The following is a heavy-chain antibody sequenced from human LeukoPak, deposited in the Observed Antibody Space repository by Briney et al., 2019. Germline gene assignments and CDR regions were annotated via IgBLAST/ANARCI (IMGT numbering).Heavy chain of an antibody. V-gene: IGHV3-30*03. Sequence: PGGSLRLSCAASGFTVSSNYMSWVRQAPGKGLEWVAVISYDGSNKYYADSVKGRFTISRDNSKNTLYLQMNSLRAEDTAVYYCAGKWELLGVGNDAFDIWGQGTMVTVSS. CDR3: AGKWELLGVGNDAFDI. D-gene: IGHD1-26*01. J-gene: IGHJ3*02. CDR2: ISYDGSNK. CDR1: GFTVSSNY.